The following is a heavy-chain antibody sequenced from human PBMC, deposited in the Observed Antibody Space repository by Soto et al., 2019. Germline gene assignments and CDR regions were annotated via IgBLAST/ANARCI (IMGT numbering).Heavy chain of an antibody. D-gene: IGHD3-9*01. CDR3: AKRGRYFDWARPVGYWFDP. CDR2: INHRGST. V-gene: IGHV4-34*01. CDR1: GGSVSGYY. J-gene: IGHJ5*02. Sequence: QVQLQQWGAGLLKPSETLSLSCVVYGGSVSGYYWSWIRQPPGKGLGWIGEINHRGSTNCNPSLKSRITMSMDASNNRFSLNLNSVTAADMAVYYCAKRGRYFDWARPVGYWFDPWGQGTLVTVSS.